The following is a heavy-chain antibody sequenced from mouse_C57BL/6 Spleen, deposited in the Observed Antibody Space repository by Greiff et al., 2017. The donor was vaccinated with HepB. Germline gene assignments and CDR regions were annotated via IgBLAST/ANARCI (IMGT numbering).Heavy chain of an antibody. J-gene: IGHJ3*01. D-gene: IGHD4-1*01. V-gene: IGHV1-52*01. Sequence: QVQLQQPGAELVRPGSSVKLSCKASGYTFTSYWMHWVKQRPIQGLEWIGNIDPSDSETHYNQKFKDKATLTVDKSSSTAYMRLSSLTSEDSAVYYCAREGGTRGFAYWGQGTLVTVSA. CDR3: AREGGTRGFAY. CDR1: GYTFTSYW. CDR2: IDPSDSET.